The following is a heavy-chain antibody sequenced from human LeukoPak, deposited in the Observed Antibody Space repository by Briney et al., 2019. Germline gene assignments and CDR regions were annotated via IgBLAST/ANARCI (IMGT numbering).Heavy chain of an antibody. D-gene: IGHD3-9*01. CDR3: AKGAHTENYDILTEGFDY. J-gene: IGHJ4*02. CDR2: IWYDGSNK. Sequence: GGSLRLSCAASGFTFSSYGMHWVRQAPGKGLEWVAVIWYDGSNKYYADSVKGRFTISRDNSKNTLYMQMKSLRAEDTAVYYCAKGAHTENYDILTEGFDYWGQGTLVTVPS. CDR1: GFTFSSYG. V-gene: IGHV3-33*06.